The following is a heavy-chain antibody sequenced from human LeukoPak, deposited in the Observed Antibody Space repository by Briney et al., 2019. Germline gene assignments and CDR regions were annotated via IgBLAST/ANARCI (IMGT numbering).Heavy chain of an antibody. J-gene: IGHJ4*02. Sequence: GGCLRLSCAAYGFTFSSYAMHWVRPAPGKWLEWVAVISYGGSNKYYAASVKGRFTISRDNSKNTLYLQMNSLRAEDTAVYYCARGSVAARPLYYFDYWGQGTLVTVSS. CDR1: GFTFSSYA. D-gene: IGHD6-6*01. CDR3: ARGSVAARPLYYFDY. CDR2: ISYGGSNK. V-gene: IGHV3-30-3*01.